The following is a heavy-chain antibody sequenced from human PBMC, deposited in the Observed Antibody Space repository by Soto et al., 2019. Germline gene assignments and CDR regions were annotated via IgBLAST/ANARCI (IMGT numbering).Heavy chain of an antibody. D-gene: IGHD4-4*01. CDR3: ARDVGTVNGGFDY. CDR1: GGSISSGDFY. Sequence: QVQLQESGPGLVKPSQTLSLTCTVSGGSISSGDFYWSWIRQPPGKGLEWIGYIYYSGSTYYNPSLKSRVTISVDTSKNQFSLKLSSVTAADTAVYYCARDVGTVNGGFDYWGQGTLVTVSS. V-gene: IGHV4-30-4*01. J-gene: IGHJ4*02. CDR2: IYYSGST.